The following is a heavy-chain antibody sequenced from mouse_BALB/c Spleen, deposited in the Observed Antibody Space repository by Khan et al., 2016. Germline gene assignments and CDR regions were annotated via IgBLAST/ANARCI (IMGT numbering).Heavy chain of an antibody. Sequence: QVQLQQSGAELVRPGSSVKISCKASGYALSGYWMNWVKQRPGQGLEWIGQIYPGDGDTNYNGKFKGKATLTADKSSSTAYMQLSSLTSEDSAVYFCARGTPFASWGQGTLVTVSA. CDR1: GYALSGYW. CDR2: IYPGDGDT. CDR3: ARGTPFAS. J-gene: IGHJ3*01. V-gene: IGHV1-80*01. D-gene: IGHD2-14*01.